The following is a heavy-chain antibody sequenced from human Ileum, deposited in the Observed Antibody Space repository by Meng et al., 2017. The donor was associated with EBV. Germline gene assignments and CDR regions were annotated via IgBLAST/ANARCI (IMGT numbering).Heavy chain of an antibody. V-gene: IGHV4-34*01. J-gene: IGHJ4*02. Sequence: HAQLQTWGAGLLNTSETLSLTCSVYCGSFSGYYWSWIRQPPGKGLEWIGEINHSGSTHYNPSLKSRVTISVDTSKNQFSLKLSSVTAADTAVYYCARGNKVSDRGFDYWGQGTLVTVSS. CDR1: CGSFSGYY. CDR2: INHSGST. CDR3: ARGNKVSDRGFDY. D-gene: IGHD3-10*01.